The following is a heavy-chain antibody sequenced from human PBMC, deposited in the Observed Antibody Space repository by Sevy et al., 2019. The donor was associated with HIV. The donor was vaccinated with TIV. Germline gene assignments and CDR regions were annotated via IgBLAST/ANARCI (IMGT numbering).Heavy chain of an antibody. D-gene: IGHD1-1*01. V-gene: IGHV4-59*08. CDR2: VYYTGGT. Sequence: SETLSLTCTVSGGSINSDHWNWIRQPPGKGLEWIGYVYYTGGTNYNPSLKNRVTISVDRTKNQFSLKLTSVTAADTAVCYCAIWNDFDIWGQGTMVTVS. CDR1: GGSINSDH. J-gene: IGHJ3*02. CDR3: AIWNDFDI.